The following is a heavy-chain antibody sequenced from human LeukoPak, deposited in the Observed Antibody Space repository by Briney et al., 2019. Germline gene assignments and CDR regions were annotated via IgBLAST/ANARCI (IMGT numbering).Heavy chain of an antibody. V-gene: IGHV3-48*04. CDR3: ARLSTDYYYMDV. CDR2: ITGARST. Sequence: PGGSLRLSCAASGFTFSSYWMSWVRQAPGKGLEWVSYITGARSTFYADSVKGRFTISRDNAKNSLYLQMNSLRAEDTAVYYCARLSTDYYYMDVWGKGTTVTISS. J-gene: IGHJ6*03. D-gene: IGHD4/OR15-4a*01. CDR1: GFTFSSYW.